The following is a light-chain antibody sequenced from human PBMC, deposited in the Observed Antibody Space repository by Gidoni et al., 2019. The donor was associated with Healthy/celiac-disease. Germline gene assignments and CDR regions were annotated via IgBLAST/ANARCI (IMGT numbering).Light chain of an antibody. J-gene: IGKJ4*01. CDR2: GAS. V-gene: IGKV3-15*01. CDR1: QSVSSN. Sequence: EILMTQSPATLSVSPGERATLSCRASQSVSSNLAWYQQKPGQAPRLLIYGASTRATGIPARFSGSGSGTEFTLTISSLQSEDFAVYYCQQYNNWPLTFXGXTKVEIK. CDR3: QQYNNWPLT.